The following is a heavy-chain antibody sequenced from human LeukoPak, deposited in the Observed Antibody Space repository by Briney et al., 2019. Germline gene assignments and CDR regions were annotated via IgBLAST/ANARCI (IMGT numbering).Heavy chain of an antibody. D-gene: IGHD2-2*01. CDR1: GGSFSGYY. Sequence: SETLSLTCAVYGGSFSGYYWSWIRQPPGKGLEWIGEINHSGSTNYNPSLKSRVTISVDTSKNQFSLKLSSVTAADTAVYYCARGREELVVPAYYFDYWGRGTLVTVSS. CDR2: INHSGST. CDR3: ARGREELVVPAYYFDY. J-gene: IGHJ4*02. V-gene: IGHV4-34*01.